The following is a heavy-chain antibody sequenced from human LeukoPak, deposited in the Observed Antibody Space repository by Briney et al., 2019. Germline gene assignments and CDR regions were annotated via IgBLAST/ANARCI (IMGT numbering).Heavy chain of an antibody. CDR3: AREVDYYDTSDYFPLGY. J-gene: IGHJ4*02. CDR2: INPNNGGT. D-gene: IGHD3-22*01. V-gene: IGHV1-2*02. Sequence: GASIKASCKASGYTFTDYYIHWVRQAPGQGLEWMGWINPNNGGTNYAQKFQGRVTMTRDTSISTAYMELSRLRSDDTAVYYCAREVDYYDTSDYFPLGYWGQGTLVTVSS. CDR1: GYTFTDYY.